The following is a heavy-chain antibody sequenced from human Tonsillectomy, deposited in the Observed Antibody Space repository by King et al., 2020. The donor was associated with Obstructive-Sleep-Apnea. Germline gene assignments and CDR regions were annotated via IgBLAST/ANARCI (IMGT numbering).Heavy chain of an antibody. D-gene: IGHD3-22*01. Sequence: QLQESGPGLVKPSETLSLTCTVSGGSISSYYCSWFRKPPGKGLDWIGVIYYSGSTNYNPSLKCRVTISVDTSQNQFALKLSSVTAADTAGYYCARVKFEDSSGYYYFDYWGQGTLVTVSS. CDR2: IYYSGST. CDR1: GGSISSYY. J-gene: IGHJ4*02. V-gene: IGHV4-59*01. CDR3: ARVKFEDSSGYYYFDY.